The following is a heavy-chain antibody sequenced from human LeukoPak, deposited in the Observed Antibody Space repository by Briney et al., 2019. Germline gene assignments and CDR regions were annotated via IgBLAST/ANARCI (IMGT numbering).Heavy chain of an antibody. Sequence: PSETLSLTCAVYGGSFSGYYWSWIRQPPGKGLEWIGEINHSGSTNYNPALTSRVTISVDTSKNQFSLKLSSVTAADTAVYYCARESAGSRFKGSFDYWGQGTLVTVSS. CDR2: INHSGST. CDR1: GGSFSGYY. J-gene: IGHJ4*02. V-gene: IGHV4-34*01. D-gene: IGHD1-26*01. CDR3: ARESAGSRFKGSFDY.